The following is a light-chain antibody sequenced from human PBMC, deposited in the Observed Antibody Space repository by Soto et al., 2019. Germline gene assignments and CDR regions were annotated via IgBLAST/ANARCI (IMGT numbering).Light chain of an antibody. CDR2: NAS. CDR3: QQDYDYPRT. Sequence: IHMTHSPSTLSGSVLYRVTITFLSSQTISSWLSLYQQKPGKAPKLLIYNASTLKSGVPSRFSGSGSGTEFTLTISSLQPDDFATYYCQQDYDYPRTFGQGTKVDIK. J-gene: IGKJ1*01. CDR1: QTISSW. V-gene: IGKV1-5*03.